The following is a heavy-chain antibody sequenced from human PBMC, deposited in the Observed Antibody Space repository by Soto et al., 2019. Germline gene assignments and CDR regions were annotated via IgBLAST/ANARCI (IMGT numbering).Heavy chain of an antibody. CDR2: IYPGDSDT. D-gene: IGHD2-2*01. V-gene: IGHV5-51*01. Sequence: GESLKISCKGSGYSFTSYWIGWVRQMPGKGLEWMGIIYPGDSDTRYSPSFQGQVTISADKSISTAYLQWSSLKASDTAMYYCARGFGCSSTSCYYYYYGMDVWAKGPRSPSP. CDR1: GYSFTSYW. CDR3: ARGFGCSSTSCYYYYYGMDV. J-gene: IGHJ6*02.